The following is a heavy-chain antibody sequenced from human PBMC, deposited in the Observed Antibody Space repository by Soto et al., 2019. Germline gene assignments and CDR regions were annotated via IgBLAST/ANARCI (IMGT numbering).Heavy chain of an antibody. J-gene: IGHJ4*02. V-gene: IGHV1-2*04. CDR2: INPNSGGT. Sequence: ASVKVSCKASGYTFTGYYMHWVRQAPGQGLEWMGWINPNSGGTNYAQKFQGWVTMTRDTSISTAYMELSRLRSDDTAVYYCARGLTVAAAGYFDYWGQGTLVTVSS. D-gene: IGHD6-13*01. CDR1: GYTFTGYY. CDR3: ARGLTVAAAGYFDY.